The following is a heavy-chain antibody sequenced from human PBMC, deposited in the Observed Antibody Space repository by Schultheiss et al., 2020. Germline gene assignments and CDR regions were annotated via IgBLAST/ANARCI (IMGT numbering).Heavy chain of an antibody. Sequence: SGPTLVKPTQTLTLTCTFSGFSLSAYGMCVTWIRQPPGKALEWLARIDWDDDKFYSTSLRTRLTISKDTSKNQVVLTMANMDPVDTATYYCARIRRHSGRANELDFWGQGTMVTVAS. D-gene: IGHD6-13*01. CDR3: ARIRRHSGRANELDF. J-gene: IGHJ4*03. V-gene: IGHV2-70*17. CDR2: IDWDDDK. CDR1: GFSLSAYGMC.